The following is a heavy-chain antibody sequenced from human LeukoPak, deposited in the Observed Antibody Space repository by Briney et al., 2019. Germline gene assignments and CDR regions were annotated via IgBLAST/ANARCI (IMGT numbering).Heavy chain of an antibody. CDR1: GGSISSYD. CDR3: ARDTGYGGNSGADYYYYMDV. V-gene: IGHV4-59*01. Sequence: SETLSLTCTVSGGSISSYDWSWIRQSPGKGLEWIGYIYYSGSTNYTPSTTSRATISVHTPKNQFSLKLTSVTAADTAVYYCARDTGYGGNSGADYYYYMDVWGKGTTVTVSS. CDR2: IYYSGST. J-gene: IGHJ6*03. D-gene: IGHD4-23*01.